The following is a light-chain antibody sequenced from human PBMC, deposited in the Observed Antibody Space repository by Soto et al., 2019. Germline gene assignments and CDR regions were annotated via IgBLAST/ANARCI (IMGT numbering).Light chain of an antibody. CDR2: DAS. V-gene: IGKV1-5*01. J-gene: IGKJ2*01. CDR1: QSISSW. Sequence: DIQMTQSPSTLSASVGDRVTITCRASQSISSWLAWYQQKPGKDPKILIYDASSLESGVTSRFSGSGSGTEFTLTISSLQPDDFATDYCQQYNSDSGYTFGQGTKLEIK. CDR3: QQYNSDSGYT.